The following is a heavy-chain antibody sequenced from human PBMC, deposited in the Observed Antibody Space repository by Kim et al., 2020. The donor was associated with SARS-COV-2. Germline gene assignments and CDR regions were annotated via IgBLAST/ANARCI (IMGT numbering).Heavy chain of an antibody. J-gene: IGHJ4*02. CDR3: AGTARGANFDY. V-gene: IGHV4-4*09. Sequence: SNPSLHSRVTISVDTSKNQFSLKLSSVTAADTAVYYCAGTARGANFDYWGRGALVTVSS. D-gene: IGHD1-26*01.